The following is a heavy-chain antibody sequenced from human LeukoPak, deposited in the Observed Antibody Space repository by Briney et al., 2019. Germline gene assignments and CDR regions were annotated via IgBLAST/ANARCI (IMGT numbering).Heavy chain of an antibody. CDR2: ISTSSSYI. D-gene: IGHD5-24*01. Sequence: GGSLRHTCAASGFTFSSYSMNWVRQAPWKGLEWVASISTSSSYIYYADSVKGRFTISRDNAKNSLYLQINSLRAEDTAVYYCAREMATIGKAFDYWGQGTLVIVSS. CDR1: GFTFSSYS. V-gene: IGHV3-21*01. CDR3: AREMATIGKAFDY. J-gene: IGHJ4*02.